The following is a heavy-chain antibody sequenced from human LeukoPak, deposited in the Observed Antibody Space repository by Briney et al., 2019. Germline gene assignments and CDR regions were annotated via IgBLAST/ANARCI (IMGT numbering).Heavy chain of an antibody. J-gene: IGHJ3*01. CDR2: ISGSGGST. CDR3: AKGDSTSCYNTFDV. D-gene: IGHD2-2*01. Sequence: GGSLRLSCAASGFTFSSYAMSWVRQAPGKGLEWVSAISGSGGSTYYADSVKGRFTTSRDNSKNMLYLQMNSLRSEDTAVYYCAKGDSTSCYNTFDVWGQGTMVTVSS. CDR1: GFTFSSYA. V-gene: IGHV3-23*01.